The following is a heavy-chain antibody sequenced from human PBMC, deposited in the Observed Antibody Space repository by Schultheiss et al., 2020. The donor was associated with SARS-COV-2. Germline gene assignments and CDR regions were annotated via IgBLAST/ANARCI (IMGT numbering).Heavy chain of an antibody. J-gene: IGHJ6*03. CDR1: GGSISSYY. CDR3: AREGSHTTRYYYMDV. Sequence: SETLSLTCTVSGGSISSYYWSWIRQPAGKGLEWIGRIYTSGSTNYNPSLKSRVTISVDTSKNQFSLKLSSVTAADTAVYYCAREGSHTTRYYYMDVWGKGTTVTVSS. CDR2: IYTSGST. V-gene: IGHV4-4*07. D-gene: IGHD4-17*01.